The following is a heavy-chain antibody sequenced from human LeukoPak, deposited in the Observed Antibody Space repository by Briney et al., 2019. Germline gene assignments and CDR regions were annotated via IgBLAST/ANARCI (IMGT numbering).Heavy chain of an antibody. V-gene: IGHV4-39*07. D-gene: IGHD3-10*01. CDR3: ARNGPGDYYMDV. CDR1: GGSISSGSYY. CDR2: IYYSGST. Sequence: PSETLSLTCTVSGGSISSGSYYWGWIRQPPGKGLEWIGSIYYSGSTYYNPSLKSRVTISVDTSKNQFSLKLSSVTAADTAVYYCARNGPGDYYMDVWGKGTTVTVSS. J-gene: IGHJ6*03.